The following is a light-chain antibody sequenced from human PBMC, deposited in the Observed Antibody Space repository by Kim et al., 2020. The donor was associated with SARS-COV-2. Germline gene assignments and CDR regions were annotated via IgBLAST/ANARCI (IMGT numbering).Light chain of an antibody. CDR1: QDIANS. CDR2: AAS. CDR3: QKYNSAPWT. J-gene: IGKJ1*01. V-gene: IGKV1-27*01. Sequence: SHVEDRVTITCRASQDIANSLAWYQQKPGKVPQVLIYAASTLQSGVPSRFSGSGSGTEFTLTIGSLQTEDVATYYCQKYNSAPWTFGPGTKVDIK.